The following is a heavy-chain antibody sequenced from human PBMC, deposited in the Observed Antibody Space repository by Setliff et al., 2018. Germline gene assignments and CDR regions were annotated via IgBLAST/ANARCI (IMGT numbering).Heavy chain of an antibody. CDR2: INPSGGLT. D-gene: IGHD3-3*01. J-gene: IGHJ3*02. CDR3: ARDRFYNSWSGTSITAPHDAFDI. Sequence: ASVKVSCKASGATFSSYGISWVRQAPGQGLEWMGIINPSGGLTRYAQKFQGRVTMTRDTSTNTVYLEVSSLRSEDTAVYFCARDRFYNSWSGTSITAPHDAFDIWGQGTMVTVSS. CDR1: GATFSSYG. V-gene: IGHV1-46*03.